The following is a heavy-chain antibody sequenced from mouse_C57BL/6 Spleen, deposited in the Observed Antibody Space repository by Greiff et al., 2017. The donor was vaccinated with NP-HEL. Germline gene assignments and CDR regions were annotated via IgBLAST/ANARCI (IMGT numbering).Heavy chain of an antibody. V-gene: IGHV1-64*01. Sequence: VKLQQPGAELVKPGASVKLSCKASGYTFTSYWMHWVKQRPGQGLEWIGMIHPNSGSTNYNEKFKSKATLTVDKSSSTAYMQLSSLTSEDSAVYYCARSGDGYWFAYWGQGTLVTVSA. CDR3: ARSGDGYWFAY. CDR2: IHPNSGST. J-gene: IGHJ3*01. D-gene: IGHD2-3*01. CDR1: GYTFTSYW.